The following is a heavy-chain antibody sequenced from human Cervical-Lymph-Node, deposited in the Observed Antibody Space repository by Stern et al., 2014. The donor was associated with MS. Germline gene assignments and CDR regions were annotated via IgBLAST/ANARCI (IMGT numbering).Heavy chain of an antibody. Sequence: VQLVESGGALVKPGGSLRLSCAVSGFNFSDYYMTWIRQAPGKGLDWVSYISSSGTTIFYADSVKGRFIISRDNAKKSLYLQMNNLRAEDAAVYYCVKGGRWLQSAALDSWGQGTLVPVSS. J-gene: IGHJ4*02. CDR1: GFNFSDYY. V-gene: IGHV3-11*01. CDR2: ISSSGTTI. CDR3: VKGGRWLQSAALDS. D-gene: IGHD5-24*01.